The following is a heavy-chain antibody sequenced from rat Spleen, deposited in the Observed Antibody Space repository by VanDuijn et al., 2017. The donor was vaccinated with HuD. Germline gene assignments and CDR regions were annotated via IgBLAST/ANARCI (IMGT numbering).Heavy chain of an antibody. D-gene: IGHD1-12*03. J-gene: IGHJ4*01. CDR3: ARDRGVSMMVPLMDA. Sequence: QVQLKESGPGLVQPSQTLSLTCTVSGFSLTSNHVSWVRQPPGKGLEWMGVIWAGGITAYNSLLKSRLSISRDISKSQVFLKMNSLQTEDTATYYCARDRGVSMMVPLMDAWGQGTSVTVSS. CDR1: GFSLTSNH. V-gene: IGHV2-43*01. CDR2: IWAGGIT.